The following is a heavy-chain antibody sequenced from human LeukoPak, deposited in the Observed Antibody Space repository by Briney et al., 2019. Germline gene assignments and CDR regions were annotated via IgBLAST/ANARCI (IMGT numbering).Heavy chain of an antibody. D-gene: IGHD3-22*01. Sequence: GGSLRLSCAASGLTVSSNCMSWVRQAPGRGLEWVSFIYSGGNTYYADSVKGRFTISRDNSKNTVHLQMNSLRAEDTAMYYCARRAGDYSHPYDYWGQGTLVTVSS. J-gene: IGHJ4*02. CDR2: IYSGGNT. CDR1: GLTVSSNC. V-gene: IGHV3-53*01. CDR3: ARRAGDYSHPYDY.